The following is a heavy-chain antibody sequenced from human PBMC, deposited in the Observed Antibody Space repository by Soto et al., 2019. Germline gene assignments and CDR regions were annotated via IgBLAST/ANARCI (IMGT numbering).Heavy chain of an antibody. CDR1: VFTFSSYS. CDR2: ISSSSSTI. J-gene: IGHJ6*02. V-gene: IGHV3-48*02. D-gene: IGHD3-3*01. Sequence: GGSLRLSCAASVFTFSSYSMNWVRQAPGKGLEWVSYISSSSSTIYYADSVKGRFTISRDNAKNSLYLQMNSLRDEDTAVYYCAREDLMYDFWSDYYYGMDVWGQGTTVTVSS. CDR3: AREDLMYDFWSDYYYGMDV.